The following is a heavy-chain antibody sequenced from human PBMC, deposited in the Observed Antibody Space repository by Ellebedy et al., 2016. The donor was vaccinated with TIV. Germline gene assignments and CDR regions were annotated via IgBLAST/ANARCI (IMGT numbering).Heavy chain of an antibody. J-gene: IGHJ3*02. Sequence: MPSETLSLTCTVSGGSISNYYWNWIRQPPGKGLEWIGYSHYSGSTKYNPSLTSRVTISVDTSKNQISLKLSSVTAADTAVYYCARWGNNGGNSLNAFEIWGQGTTATVSS. D-gene: IGHD4-23*01. CDR2: SHYSGST. V-gene: IGHV4-59*13. CDR3: ARWGNNGGNSLNAFEI. CDR1: GGSISNYY.